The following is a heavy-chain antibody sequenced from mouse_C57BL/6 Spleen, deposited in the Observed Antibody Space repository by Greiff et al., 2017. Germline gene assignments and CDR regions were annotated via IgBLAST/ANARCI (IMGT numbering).Heavy chain of an antibody. D-gene: IGHD1-1*01. CDR1: GFTFSSYA. Sequence: EVKLVESGGGLVKPGGSLKLSCAASGFTFSSYAMSWVRQTPEKRLEWVATISDGGSYTYCPDNVKGRFTISRDNAKNNLYLQMSQLKSEDTAMYYCARDPLYYGSSYVYFDVWGTGTTVTVSS. V-gene: IGHV5-4*01. CDR3: ARDPLYYGSSYVYFDV. CDR2: ISDGGSYT. J-gene: IGHJ1*03.